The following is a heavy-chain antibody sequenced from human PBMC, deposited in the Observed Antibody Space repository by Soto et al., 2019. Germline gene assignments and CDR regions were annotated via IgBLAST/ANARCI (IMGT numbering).Heavy chain of an antibody. CDR3: AREELLYGMDV. CDR1: GFTFSSYS. J-gene: IGHJ6*02. V-gene: IGHV3-21*01. D-gene: IGHD3-10*01. CDR2: ISSSSSYI. Sequence: VGSLRLSCAASGFTFSSYSMNWVRQAPGKGLEWVSSISSSSSYIYYADSVKGRFTISRDNAKNSLYLQMNSLRAGDTAVYYCAREELLYGMDVWGQGTTVTVSS.